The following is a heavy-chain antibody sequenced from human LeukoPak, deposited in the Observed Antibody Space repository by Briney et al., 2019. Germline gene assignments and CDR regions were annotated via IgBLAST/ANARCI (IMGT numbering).Heavy chain of an antibody. J-gene: IGHJ4*02. CDR1: GGSISSYY. Sequence: SETLSLTCTVSGGSISSYYWSWIRQPAGKGLEWIGRIYTSGSTNYNPSLKSRVTISVDTSKNQFSLKLSSVTAADTAVYYCARGLLDCSSTSCYLIDYWGQGTLVTVSS. CDR2: IYTSGST. D-gene: IGHD2-2*01. CDR3: ARGLLDCSSTSCYLIDY. V-gene: IGHV4-4*07.